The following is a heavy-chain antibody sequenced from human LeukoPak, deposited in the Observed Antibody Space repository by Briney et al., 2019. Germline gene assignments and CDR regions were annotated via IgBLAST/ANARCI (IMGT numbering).Heavy chain of an antibody. CDR3: ARGQKYRNGYTVTELGSGYFDY. J-gene: IGHJ4*02. V-gene: IGHV4-4*07. CDR2: IYSSGST. CDR1: GGSISSYY. D-gene: IGHD5-18*01. Sequence: KPSETLSLTCTVSGGSISSYYWSWIRQPAGKGLEWIGRIYSSGSTDYNPSLKSRVTISVDTSKNHFSLTLSSVTAADTAVYYCARGQKYRNGYTVTELGSGYFDYWGQGTLVTVSS.